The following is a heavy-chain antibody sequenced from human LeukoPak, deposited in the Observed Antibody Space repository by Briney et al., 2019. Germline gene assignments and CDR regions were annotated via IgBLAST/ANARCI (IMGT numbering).Heavy chain of an antibody. CDR3: ARQRYDSSGYFDY. J-gene: IGHJ4*02. Sequence: SGTLSLTCAVSGGSISSSNWWSWVRQPPGKGLEWIGEIYHSGSTNYNPSLKSRVTISVDESKNQFSLKLSSVTAADTAVYYCARQRYDSSGYFDYWGQGTLVTVSS. CDR2: IYHSGST. D-gene: IGHD3-22*01. V-gene: IGHV4-4*02. CDR1: GGSISSSNW.